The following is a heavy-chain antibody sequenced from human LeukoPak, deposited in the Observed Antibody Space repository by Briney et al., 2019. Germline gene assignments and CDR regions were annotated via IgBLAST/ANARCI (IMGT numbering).Heavy chain of an antibody. D-gene: IGHD6-6*01. CDR3: ARAPYSSSTGGY. CDR2: ISSSGSTI. Sequence: GGSLRLSCAASGFTFSSYEMNWVRQAPGKGLEWVSYISSSGSTIYYADSVKGRFTISRDSAKNSLYLQMNSLRAEDTAVYYCARAPYSSSTGGYWGQGTLVTVSS. V-gene: IGHV3-48*03. CDR1: GFTFSSYE. J-gene: IGHJ4*02.